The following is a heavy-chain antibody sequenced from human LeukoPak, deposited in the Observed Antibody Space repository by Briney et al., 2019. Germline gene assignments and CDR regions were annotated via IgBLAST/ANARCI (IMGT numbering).Heavy chain of an antibody. CDR2: INPSGSST. CDR3: ARALLTTRGSGWEYNWFDP. Sequence: ASVKLSCKASGYTFTSYYMHWVRQAPGQGLEWMGIINPSGSSTSYAQKFQGRVTMTRDTSTSTVYMELSSLRSEDTAVYYCARALLTTRGSGWEYNWFDPWGAGTPVTVSS. CDR1: GYTFTSYY. J-gene: IGHJ5*02. V-gene: IGHV1-46*01. D-gene: IGHD6-19*01.